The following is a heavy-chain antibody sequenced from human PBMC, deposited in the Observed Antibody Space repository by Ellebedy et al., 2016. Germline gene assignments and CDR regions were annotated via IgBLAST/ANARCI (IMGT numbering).Heavy chain of an antibody. D-gene: IGHD2-15*01. Sequence: GGSLRLSXTASGFTFSMDWMHWVRQVPGKGLEWVSRINPDGARTDYADSVKGRFTISRDNAKNTLYLQMNSLRPEDTAVYYCARAAFGSPSDYWGQGTLVSVSS. V-gene: IGHV3-74*01. CDR2: INPDGART. CDR3: ARAAFGSPSDY. CDR1: GFTFSMDW. J-gene: IGHJ4*02.